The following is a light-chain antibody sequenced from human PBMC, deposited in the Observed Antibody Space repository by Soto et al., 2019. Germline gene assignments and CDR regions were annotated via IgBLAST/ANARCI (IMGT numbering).Light chain of an antibody. Sequence: DIQMTQSPSSLSASVGDRFTVTCHASQDISNYLNWYQQKLGKAPKLLIYDASNLETGVPSRFSGSGSGTDFTFTISSLQPEDIATYYCQQYSNLITFGQGTRLEIK. CDR2: DAS. J-gene: IGKJ5*01. CDR3: QQYSNLIT. V-gene: IGKV1-33*01. CDR1: QDISNY.